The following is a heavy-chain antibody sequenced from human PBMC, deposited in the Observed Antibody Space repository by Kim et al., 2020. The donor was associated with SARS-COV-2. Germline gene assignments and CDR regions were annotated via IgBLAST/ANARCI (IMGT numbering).Heavy chain of an antibody. CDR1: GFTLSWYA. Sequence: GGSLRLSCTASGFTLSWYAMTWVRQAPGKGLEWVSLISASGSNTYYADSVKGRFTISRDTSKNTLYLQMDSLRAEDTALYYCARRWAVAGRHCGVDVWGQGTTVTVSS. CDR2: ISASGSNT. CDR3: ARRWAVAGRHCGVDV. J-gene: IGHJ6*02. V-gene: IGHV3-23*01. D-gene: IGHD6-19*01.